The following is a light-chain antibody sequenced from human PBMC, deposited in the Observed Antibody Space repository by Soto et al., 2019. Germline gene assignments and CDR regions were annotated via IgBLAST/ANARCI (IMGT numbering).Light chain of an antibody. J-gene: IGKJ2*01. Sequence: EIVLTQSPGTLSLSPGERATLSCRASQSVSSSNLAWYQQKPGQAPRLLIYGASSRATGIPDRFSGSGSGRDFTLTISKLEPEDFAVYYCQQYGSSPYTFGQGTKLEIK. V-gene: IGKV3-20*01. CDR1: QSVSSSN. CDR3: QQYGSSPYT. CDR2: GAS.